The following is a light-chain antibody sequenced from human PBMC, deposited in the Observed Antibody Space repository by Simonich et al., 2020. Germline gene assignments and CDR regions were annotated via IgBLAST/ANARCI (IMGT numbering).Light chain of an antibody. J-gene: IGKJ1*01. CDR2: WAA. CDR3: QQYYSTPPWT. CDR1: QSVLYSSNNKNY. Sequence: DIAMTQSPDSLAVSLGERATINCKSSQSVLYSSNNKNYFAWYQQKPGQPPKLLIYWAATRESGVPDRFSGSGSGTDFTLTISSLQAEDVAVYYCQQYYSTPPWTFGQGTKVEIK. V-gene: IGKV4-1*01.